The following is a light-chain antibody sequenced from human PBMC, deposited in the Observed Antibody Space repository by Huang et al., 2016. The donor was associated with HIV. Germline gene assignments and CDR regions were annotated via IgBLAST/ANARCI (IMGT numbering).Light chain of an antibody. J-gene: IGKJ1*01. V-gene: IGKV2-28*01. Sequence: DIVMTQSPLSLSVSPGEPASISCRSSQRLLHSNGYNYLDWYLQKPGRSPQLMIYLGSNRASGVPDGFNGSGSGTDFTLKINRVEAADVGVYYCMQALQTPRTFGQGTKVEI. CDR1: QRLLHSNGYNY. CDR3: MQALQTPRT. CDR2: LGS.